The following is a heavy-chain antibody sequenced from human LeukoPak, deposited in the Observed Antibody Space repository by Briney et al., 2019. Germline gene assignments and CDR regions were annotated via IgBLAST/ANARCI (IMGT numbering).Heavy chain of an antibody. CDR1: GFTFSSYW. J-gene: IGHJ6*03. D-gene: IGHD6-19*01. CDR3: ARRGGGWYSATYMDV. CDR2: IKQDGSEK. Sequence: PGGSLRLSCAASGFTFSSYWMSWVRQAPGKGLEWVANIKQDGSEKYYVDSVKGRFTISRDNAENSLYLQMNSLRAEDTAVYYCARRGGGWYSATYMDVWGKGTTVTISS. V-gene: IGHV3-7*01.